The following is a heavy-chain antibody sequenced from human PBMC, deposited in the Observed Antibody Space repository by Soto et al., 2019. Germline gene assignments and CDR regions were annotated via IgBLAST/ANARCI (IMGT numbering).Heavy chain of an antibody. CDR1: GDSIMRGSYY. CDR3: ARGFASGKFWAFES. Sequence: QVQLQESGPGLVKPSQTLSLTCTVSGDSIMRGSYYWKWIRQHPGRGLGWIGYIYYSGTTAYNPYLKTRVTLAPDTFKNQFSLNLSSVTAADTAVYYCARGFASGKFWAFESWGQGTQVTVSS. CDR2: IYYSGTT. V-gene: IGHV4-31*03. J-gene: IGHJ4*02. D-gene: IGHD1-26*01.